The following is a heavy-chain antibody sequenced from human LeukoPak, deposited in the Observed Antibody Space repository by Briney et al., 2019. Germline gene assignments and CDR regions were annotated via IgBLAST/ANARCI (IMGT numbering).Heavy chain of an antibody. Sequence: QPGGSLRLSCAASGFTFSSYWMSWVRQAPGKGLEWVANIKQDGSEKYYVDSVKGRFTISRDNAKNSLYLQMNSLRAEDTAVYYCAREMVATKDETFDYWGQGTLVTVSS. CDR3: AREMVATKDETFDY. D-gene: IGHD5-12*01. CDR1: GFTFSSYW. V-gene: IGHV3-7*01. J-gene: IGHJ4*02. CDR2: IKQDGSEK.